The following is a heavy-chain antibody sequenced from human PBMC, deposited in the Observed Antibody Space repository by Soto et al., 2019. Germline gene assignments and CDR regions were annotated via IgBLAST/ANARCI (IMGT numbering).Heavy chain of an antibody. J-gene: IGHJ3*02. Sequence: ESGGGVVQPGRSLRLSCAASGFTFSSYAMHWVRQAPGKGLEWVAVISYDGSNKYYADSVKGRFTIARDNSKNTLYLQMNSLRAEGTAVYYGSRDGVSTVDNAFDSWVQGTMVTVSS. D-gene: IGHD5-12*01. CDR3: SRDGVSTVDNAFDS. CDR1: GFTFSSYA. V-gene: IGHV3-30-3*01. CDR2: ISYDGSNK.